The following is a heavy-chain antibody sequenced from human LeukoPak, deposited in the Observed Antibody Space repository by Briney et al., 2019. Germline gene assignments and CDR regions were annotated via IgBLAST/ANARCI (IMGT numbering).Heavy chain of an antibody. J-gene: IGHJ4*02. CDR2: ISSSSSYI. Sequence: PGGSLRLSCAASGFTFSSYGMSWVCQAPGKGLELVSSISSSSSYIYYADSVKGRFTISRDNAKNSLYLQMNSLRAEDTAVYYCARDQEGYSSGWYSWGQGTLVTVSS. V-gene: IGHV3-21*01. CDR1: GFTFSSYG. D-gene: IGHD6-19*01. CDR3: ARDQEGYSSGWYS.